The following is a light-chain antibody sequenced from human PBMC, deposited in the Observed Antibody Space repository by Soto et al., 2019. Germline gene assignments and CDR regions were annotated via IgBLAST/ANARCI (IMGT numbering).Light chain of an antibody. V-gene: IGLV2-14*01. CDR2: DVS. J-gene: IGLJ1*01. Sequence: ALTQPASVSGPPGQSITISCTGTSSDVGGYNYVSWYQQHPGKAPKLMIYDVSNRPSGVSNRFSGSKSGNTASLTISGLQAEDEADYYCSSYTSSSTHYVFGTGTKVTVL. CDR1: SSDVGGYNY. CDR3: SSYTSSSTHYV.